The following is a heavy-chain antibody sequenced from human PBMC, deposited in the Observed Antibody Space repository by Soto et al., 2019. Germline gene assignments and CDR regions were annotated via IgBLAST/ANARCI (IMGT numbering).Heavy chain of an antibody. CDR3: ATALVSQMTANYYYGMDV. CDR2: INAGNGNT. Sequence: ASVKVSCKASGYTFTSYAMHWVRQAPGQRLEWMGWINAGNGNTKYSQKFRGRVTITRDTSASTAYMELSSLRSEDTAVYYCATALVSQMTANYYYGMDVWGQGTTVTVSS. D-gene: IGHD2-2*01. V-gene: IGHV1-3*01. J-gene: IGHJ6*02. CDR1: GYTFTSYA.